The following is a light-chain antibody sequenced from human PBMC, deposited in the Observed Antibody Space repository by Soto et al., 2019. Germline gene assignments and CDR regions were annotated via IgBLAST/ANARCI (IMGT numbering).Light chain of an antibody. CDR3: SSSTSSSTYL. CDR1: SSDVGAYNS. Sequence: QSALTQPASVSGSPGQSITISCTGTSSDVGAYNSVSWYQQHPDKAPKLIIYSVSYRSAGVSDRFSASKSGNTASLTISGLRTEDEADYYCSSSTSSSTYLFGTGTKLTVL. V-gene: IGLV2-14*03. J-gene: IGLJ1*01. CDR2: SVS.